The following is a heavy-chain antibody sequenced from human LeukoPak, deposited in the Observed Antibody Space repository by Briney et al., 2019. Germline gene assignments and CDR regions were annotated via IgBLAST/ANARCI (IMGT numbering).Heavy chain of an antibody. D-gene: IGHD4-17*01. CDR1: ADSFSSHY. Sequence: SETLSLTCAVSADSFSSHYWSWIRQPPGKGLEWIGYISYIGSTNYNPSLKSRVTISIDTSKNQFSLKLTSVTAADTAVYYCARDLVTVTKGFDIWGQGTMVSVSS. V-gene: IGHV4-59*11. CDR2: ISYIGST. J-gene: IGHJ3*02. CDR3: ARDLVTVTKGFDI.